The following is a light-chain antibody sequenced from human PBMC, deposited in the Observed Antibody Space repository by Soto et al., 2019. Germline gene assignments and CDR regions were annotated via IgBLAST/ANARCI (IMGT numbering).Light chain of an antibody. Sequence: QSVLTQPPSVSGAPGQRVTISCIGSSSSGGSVYNVHWYQQHPGKAPQLMIYEVNNRPSGVSNRFSGSKSGNTASLTISGLQAEDEADYYCSSYTTSATRVFGGGTKLTVL. CDR2: EVN. CDR1: SSSGGSVYN. V-gene: IGLV2-14*01. CDR3: SSYTTSATRV. J-gene: IGLJ2*01.